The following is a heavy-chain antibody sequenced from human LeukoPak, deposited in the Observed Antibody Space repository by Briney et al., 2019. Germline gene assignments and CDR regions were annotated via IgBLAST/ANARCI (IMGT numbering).Heavy chain of an antibody. CDR1: GYTFTGYY. CDR2: INPNSGGT. J-gene: IGHJ4*02. Sequence: GASVKVSCKASGYTFTGYYMHWVRQAPGQGLEWMGWINPNSGGTNYALKFQGRVTMTRDTSISTAYMELSRLRSDDTAVYYCARVRCSGGSCYHRIFDYWGQGTLVTVSS. CDR3: ARVRCSGGSCYHRIFDY. D-gene: IGHD2-15*01. V-gene: IGHV1-2*02.